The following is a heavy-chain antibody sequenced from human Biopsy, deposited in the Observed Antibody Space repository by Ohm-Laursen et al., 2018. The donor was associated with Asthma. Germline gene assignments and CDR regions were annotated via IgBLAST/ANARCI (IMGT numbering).Heavy chain of an antibody. D-gene: IGHD5-18*01. CDR1: GFTFSSYS. CDR2: ISSSSSTI. V-gene: IGHV3-48*02. J-gene: IGHJ4*02. CDR3: ARFKRGYSYGYAGVFDY. Sequence: SLRLSCAASGFTFSSYSMNWVRQAPGKGLEWVSYISSSSSTIYYADSVKGRFTISRDNAKNSLYLQMNSLRDEGTAVYYCARFKRGYSYGYAGVFDYWGQGPLVTVSS.